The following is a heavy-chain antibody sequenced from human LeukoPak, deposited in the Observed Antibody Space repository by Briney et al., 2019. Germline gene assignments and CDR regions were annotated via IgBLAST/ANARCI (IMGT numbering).Heavy chain of an antibody. Sequence: GGSLRLSCAASGFTFSSYEMNWVRQAPGKGLEWVSYISSSGSTIYYADSVKGRFTISRGNAKNSLYLQMNSLRAEDTAVYYCARENYDSSGYDYWGQGTLVTVSS. CDR2: ISSSGSTI. CDR3: ARENYDSSGYDY. D-gene: IGHD3-22*01. V-gene: IGHV3-48*03. J-gene: IGHJ4*02. CDR1: GFTFSSYE.